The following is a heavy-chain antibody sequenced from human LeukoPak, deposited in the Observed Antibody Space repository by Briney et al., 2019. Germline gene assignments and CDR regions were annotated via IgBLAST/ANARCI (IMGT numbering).Heavy chain of an antibody. Sequence: ASVKVSCKASGYTFTSYYMHWVRQAPGQGLEWMGIINPSGGSTSYAQKFQGRVTMTRDTSTSTVYMELSSLRSEDTAVYYCARQKGYSSSRSSMKYNWFDPWGQRTLVTVSS. V-gene: IGHV1-46*01. CDR1: GYTFTSYY. D-gene: IGHD6-13*01. CDR2: INPSGGST. CDR3: ARQKGYSSSRSSMKYNWFDP. J-gene: IGHJ5*02.